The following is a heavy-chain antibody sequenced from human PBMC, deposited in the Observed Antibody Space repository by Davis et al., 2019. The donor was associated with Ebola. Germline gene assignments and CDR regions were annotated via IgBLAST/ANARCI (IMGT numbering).Heavy chain of an antibody. V-gene: IGHV1-69*13. CDR2: IIPIFGTA. J-gene: IGHJ6*02. Sequence: SVKVSCKASGYTFTSYYMHWVRQAPGQGLEWMGGIIPIFGTANYAQKFQGRVTITADESTSTAYMELRSLRSDDTAVYYCAREVGSGYERGGMDVWGQGTTVTVSS. CDR3: AREVGSGYERGGMDV. D-gene: IGHD5-12*01. CDR1: GYTFTSYY.